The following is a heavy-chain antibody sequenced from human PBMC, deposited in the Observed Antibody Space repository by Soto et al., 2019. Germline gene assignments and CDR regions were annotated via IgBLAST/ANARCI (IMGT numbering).Heavy chain of an antibody. V-gene: IGHV3-30-3*01. J-gene: IGHJ4*02. CDR3: ARDPKTSGGQHWAFNYFDS. CDR1: GFSFSISP. Sequence: QVQLVESGGGVVQPGRSLRLSCAASGFSFSISPMHWVRQAPGKGPEWVALISYDGTNKFYADSVKGRFTISRDNSTSKLYLQVDSLRPEDAAVYYCARDPKTSGGQHWAFNYFDSWGQRTLVTVSS. CDR2: ISYDGTNK. D-gene: IGHD7-27*01.